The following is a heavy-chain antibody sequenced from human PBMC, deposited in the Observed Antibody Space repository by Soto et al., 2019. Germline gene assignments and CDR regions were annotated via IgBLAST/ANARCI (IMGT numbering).Heavy chain of an antibody. D-gene: IGHD4-17*01. Sequence: VGSLRLSCAASGFTFSTYWMNWVRQAPGKGLEWVAVISYDGSNKYYADSVKGRFTISRDNSKNTLYLQMNSLRAEDTAVYYCAKDSSPYGDYTSYNWFDPWGQGTLVTVSS. J-gene: IGHJ5*02. V-gene: IGHV3-30*18. CDR2: ISYDGSNK. CDR1: GFTFSTYW. CDR3: AKDSSPYGDYTSYNWFDP.